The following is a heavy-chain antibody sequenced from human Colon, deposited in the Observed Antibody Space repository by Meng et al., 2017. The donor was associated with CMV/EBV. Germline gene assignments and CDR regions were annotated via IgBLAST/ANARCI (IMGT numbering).Heavy chain of an antibody. CDR2: INEDGTTT. Sequence: VQLLGAGGRFILPGGSLSLSFAASVFTFNKYWMHWVRQAPGEGLVWVARINEDGTTTNYADSVKGRFTISRDNAKNTVYLQLNSLRAEDTAVYYCVRDIRVDDYWGQGTLVTVSS. J-gene: IGHJ4*02. CDR1: VFTFNKYW. D-gene: IGHD2-15*01. CDR3: VRDIRVDDY. V-gene: IGHV3-74*01.